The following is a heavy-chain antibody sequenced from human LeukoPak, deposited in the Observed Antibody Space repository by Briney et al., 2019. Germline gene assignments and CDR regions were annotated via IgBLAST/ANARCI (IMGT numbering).Heavy chain of an antibody. CDR2: ISYDGSNK. V-gene: IGHV3-30*04. CDR3: AKLTGLWFGEFPIIHFDY. J-gene: IGHJ4*02. D-gene: IGHD3-10*01. CDR1: GFTFSSYA. Sequence: GGTLRLSCAASGFTFSSYAMHWVRQAPGKWLEWVAVISYDGSNKYYADSVKGRFTISRDNSKNTLYLQMNSLRAEDTAVYYCAKLTGLWFGEFPIIHFDYWGQGTLVTVSS.